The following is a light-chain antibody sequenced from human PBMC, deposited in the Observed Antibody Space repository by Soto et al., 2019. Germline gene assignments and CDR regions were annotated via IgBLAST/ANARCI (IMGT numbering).Light chain of an antibody. CDR1: SSDVGGYSF. J-gene: IGLJ1*01. CDR3: SSYTSSNTVV. V-gene: IGLV2-14*01. CDR2: DVT. Sequence: QSALTQPAFVSGSPGQSITISCTGTSSDVGGYSFVSWYQQHPGKVPKLMIYDVTNRPSGVSNRFSGSKSGNTASLTISGLQAEDEADYYCSSYTSSNTVVFGTGTKLTVL.